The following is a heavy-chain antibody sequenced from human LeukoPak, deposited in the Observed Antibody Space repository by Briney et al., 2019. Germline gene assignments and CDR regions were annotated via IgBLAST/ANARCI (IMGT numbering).Heavy chain of an antibody. CDR2: ISSSSSTI. V-gene: IGHV3-48*01. Sequence: GGSLRLSGAASGFSFSDYSMNWVRQAPGKGLEWVSYISSSSSTIYYAVSVKGRFTISRDNAKNSLYLQMDSLRAEDTAVYYCARDRDSIYPGGPFDYWGQGTLVTVSS. CDR1: GFSFSDYS. D-gene: IGHD3-16*01. CDR3: ARDRDSIYPGGPFDY. J-gene: IGHJ4*02.